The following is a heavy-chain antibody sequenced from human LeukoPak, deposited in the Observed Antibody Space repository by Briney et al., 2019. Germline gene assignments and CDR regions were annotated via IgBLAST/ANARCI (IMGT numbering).Heavy chain of an antibody. CDR1: GYTFTSYA. Sequence: ASVKVSCKASGYTFTSYAMNWVRQAPGQGLEWMGWINTNTGNPTYAQGFTGRFVFSLDTSVSTAYLRISSLKAEDTAVYYCARDLDYYDSSGYYYPGPRYYYGMDVWGQGTTVTVSS. J-gene: IGHJ6*02. V-gene: IGHV7-4-1*02. CDR2: INTNTGNP. CDR3: ARDLDYYDSSGYYYPGPRYYYGMDV. D-gene: IGHD3-22*01.